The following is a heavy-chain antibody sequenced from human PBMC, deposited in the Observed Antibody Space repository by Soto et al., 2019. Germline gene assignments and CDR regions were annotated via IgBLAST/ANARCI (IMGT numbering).Heavy chain of an antibody. D-gene: IGHD2-2*03. CDR2: IYYSGST. CDR3: ARGEVDIVVVPAAEHFDY. CDR1: GGSISSSSYY. Sequence: SETLSLTCTVSGGSISSSSYYWGWIRQPPGKGLEWIGSIYYSGSTYYNPSLKSRVTISVDTSKNQFSLKLSSVTAADTAVYYCARGEVDIVVVPAAEHFDYWGQGTLVTVSS. J-gene: IGHJ4*02. V-gene: IGHV4-39*01.